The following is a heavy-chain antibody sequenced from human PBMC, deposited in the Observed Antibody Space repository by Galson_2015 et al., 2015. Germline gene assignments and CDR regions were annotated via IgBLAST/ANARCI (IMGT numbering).Heavy chain of an antibody. Sequence: SVKVSCKASGYTFTNHGISWVRQAPGQGLEWMGWISAYIGNTNYAQKLQGRVTMTTDTSTTTAYMELRSLRSDDTAVYYCARVPPNYYDSSGYYIFDYWGQGTLVTVSS. V-gene: IGHV1-18*01. J-gene: IGHJ4*02. CDR2: ISAYIGNT. D-gene: IGHD3-22*01. CDR3: ARVPPNYYDSSGYYIFDY. CDR1: GYTFTNHG.